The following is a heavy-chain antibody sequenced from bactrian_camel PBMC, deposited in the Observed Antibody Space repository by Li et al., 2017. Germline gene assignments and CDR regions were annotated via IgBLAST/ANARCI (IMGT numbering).Heavy chain of an antibody. CDR2: DYTDGSDS. Sequence: HVQLVESGGGSVQAGGSLRLSCKPSGSTDATYRMAWFRQTPEKGLEWVTSDYTDGSDSNYADSVKGRFTISRDNAKNTVHLQLNSLKTEDMAMYYCAVEGGTWAQYTYWGQGTQVTVS. V-gene: IGHV3S6*01. CDR3: AVEGGTWAQYTY. J-gene: IGHJ4*01. CDR1: GSTDATYR. D-gene: IGHD7*01.